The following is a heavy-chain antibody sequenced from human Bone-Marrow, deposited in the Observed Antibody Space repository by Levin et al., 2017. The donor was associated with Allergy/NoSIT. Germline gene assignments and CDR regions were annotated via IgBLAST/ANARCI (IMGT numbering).Heavy chain of an antibody. CDR1: GVTVSAYA. D-gene: IGHD6-19*01. V-gene: IGHV3-23*01. CDR2: ISASGQGT. CDR3: AKDVDSVAGSDYFNY. J-gene: IGHJ4*02. Sequence: SCTVSGVTVSAYAMGWVRQAPGRGLEWIASISASGQGTRYADSVTGRITVSRDNFKNTLFLQMNSLTAEDSAIYYCAKDVDSVAGSDYFNYWGRGTLVTVSS.